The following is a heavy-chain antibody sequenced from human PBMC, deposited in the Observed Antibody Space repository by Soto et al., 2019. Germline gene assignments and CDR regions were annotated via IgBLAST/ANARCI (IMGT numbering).Heavy chain of an antibody. J-gene: IGHJ3*01. CDR2: IYYNGNT. CDR3: ARARLRAVYAFDF. V-gene: IGHV4-31*03. CDR1: GVSITSGAYY. Sequence: NPSETLSLTCTLPGVSITSGAYYWTWVRQHPGKGLEWIGYIYYNGNTYFSPSLKSRLTISIDTSKNQFSLRLSSVTAADTAMYYCARARLRAVYAFDFWGQGTMVTVSS. D-gene: IGHD4-17*01.